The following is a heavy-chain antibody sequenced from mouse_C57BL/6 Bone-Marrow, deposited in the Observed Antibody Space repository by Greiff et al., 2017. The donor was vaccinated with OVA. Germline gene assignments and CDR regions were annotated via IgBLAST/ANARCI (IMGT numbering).Heavy chain of an antibody. Sequence: VQLQHSGPELVKPGASVKISCKASGYAFSSSWMNWVKQRPGKGLEWIGRIYPGDGDTNYNGKFKGKATLTADKSSSTAYMQLSSLTSEDSAVYFCARFRYGNFYYFDYWGQGTTLTVSS. CDR3: ARFRYGNFYYFDY. CDR2: IYPGDGDT. J-gene: IGHJ2*01. D-gene: IGHD2-1*01. V-gene: IGHV1-82*01. CDR1: GYAFSSSW.